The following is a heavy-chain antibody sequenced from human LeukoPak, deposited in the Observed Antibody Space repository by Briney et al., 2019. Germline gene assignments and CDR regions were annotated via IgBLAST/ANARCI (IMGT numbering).Heavy chain of an antibody. D-gene: IGHD4/OR15-4a*01. V-gene: IGHV3-30*04. J-gene: IGHJ6*02. Sequence: TGGSLRLSCTASGFTFSTYAMHWVRQAPGKGLEWVAIISYDGVNKYYADSVKGRFTISRDNSKNTLYLQMNSLRAEDTAVYYCARVQPNGLDGMDVWGQGTTVTVSS. CDR2: ISYDGVNK. CDR1: GFTFSTYA. CDR3: ARVQPNGLDGMDV.